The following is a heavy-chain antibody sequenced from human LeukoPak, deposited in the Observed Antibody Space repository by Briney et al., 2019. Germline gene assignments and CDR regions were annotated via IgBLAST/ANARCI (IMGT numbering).Heavy chain of an antibody. CDR2: FYYSGTT. Sequence: SETLSLTCTVSGGSISSYYWSWIRQPPGKGLEWIGDFYYSGTTNYNPSLKSRLTISVDTSKNQFSLKLSPVIAADTAVYYCARSVVRGVPNGFEIWGQGTMVTVSS. D-gene: IGHD3-10*02. CDR1: GGSISSYY. V-gene: IGHV4-59*01. J-gene: IGHJ3*02. CDR3: ARSVVRGVPNGFEI.